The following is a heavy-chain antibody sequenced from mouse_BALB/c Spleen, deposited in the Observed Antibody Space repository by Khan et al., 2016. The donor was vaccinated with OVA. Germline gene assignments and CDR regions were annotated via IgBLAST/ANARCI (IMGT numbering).Heavy chain of an antibody. Sequence: QVRLQQSGIELVRPGASVKLSCKASGYTFTNYWINWVKQRPGQGLEWIGNIYPSDSYSNYTQRFKDKATLTVDKSSSTAYLLLSSQTSENSAVDYCTSDGVDGSSFAYWGQGTLVTVSA. V-gene: IGHV1-69*02. CDR1: GYTFTNYW. CDR3: TSDGVDGSSFAY. D-gene: IGHD2-3*01. CDR2: IYPSDSYS. J-gene: IGHJ3*01.